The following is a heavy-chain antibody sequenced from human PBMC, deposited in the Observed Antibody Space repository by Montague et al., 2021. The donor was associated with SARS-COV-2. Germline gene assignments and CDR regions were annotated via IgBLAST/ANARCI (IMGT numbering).Heavy chain of an antibody. CDR1: GDSISTDNW. V-gene: IGHV4-4*02. D-gene: IGHD3-10*01. CDR3: ARKGSGGSDLAY. J-gene: IGHJ4*02. Sequence: SETLSLTCAVSGDSISTDNWWWCVRPPARKRQWRGGDNYNTGTNKYKPSLKRGTSRSVAKSWNQFSMRLTSVTAADTAIYYCARKGSGGSDLAYWGQGTLVTVSS. CDR2: NYNTGTN.